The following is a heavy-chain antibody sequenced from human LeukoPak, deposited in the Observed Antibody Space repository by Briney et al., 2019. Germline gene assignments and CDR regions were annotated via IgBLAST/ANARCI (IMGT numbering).Heavy chain of an antibody. CDR1: GFTFSSYG. D-gene: IGHD4-17*01. CDR3: AKEVGSPDYGDTPPYPNWFDP. CDR2: ISYDGSNK. V-gene: IGHV3-30*18. Sequence: GGSLRLSCAASGFTFSSYGMHWVRQAPGKGLEWVAVISYDGSNKYYADSVKGRFTISRDNSKNTLYLQMNSLRAEDTAVYYCAKEVGSPDYGDTPPYPNWFDPWGQGTLVTVSS. J-gene: IGHJ5*02.